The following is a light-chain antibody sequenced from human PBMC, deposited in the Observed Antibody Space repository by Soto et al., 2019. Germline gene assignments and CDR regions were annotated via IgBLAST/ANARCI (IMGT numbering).Light chain of an antibody. J-gene: IGKJ2*01. CDR2: GAS. CDR1: QSVSSD. Sequence: EIVMTQSPATLSVSPGERATLSCRASQSVSSDLAWYQQKPGQAPRLLIYGASSRATGLPARFSGSGSGIEFTLTISSLQSEDFAVYYCHQYNNWPRTFGQGTKLEIK. CDR3: HQYNNWPRT. V-gene: IGKV3-15*01.